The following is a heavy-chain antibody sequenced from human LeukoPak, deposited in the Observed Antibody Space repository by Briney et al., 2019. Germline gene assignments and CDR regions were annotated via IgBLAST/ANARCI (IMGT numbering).Heavy chain of an antibody. D-gene: IGHD2-21*01. V-gene: IGHV4-61*02. CDR2: IYTSGST. CDR3: AGVMPLGVFDI. Sequence: PSETLSLTCTVSGGSISSGSYYWSWIRQPAGKGLEWIGRIYTSGSTNYNPSLKSRVTISVDTSKNQFSLKLSSVTAADTAVYSCAGVMPLGVFDIWGKGKRVPVSS. J-gene: IGHJ3*02. CDR1: GGSISSGSYY.